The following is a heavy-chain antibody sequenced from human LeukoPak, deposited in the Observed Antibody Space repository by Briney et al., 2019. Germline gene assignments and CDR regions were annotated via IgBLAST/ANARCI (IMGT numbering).Heavy chain of an antibody. CDR2: INHSGST. Sequence: SETLSLTCAVYGGSFSGYYWSWIRQPPGKGLEWIGEINHSGSTNYNPSLKSRVTISVDTSKNQFSLKLSSVTAAATAVYYCARAVYYYGSGSQGYMDVWGKGTTVTVSS. V-gene: IGHV4-34*01. J-gene: IGHJ6*03. CDR1: GGSFSGYY. CDR3: ARAVYYYGSGSQGYMDV. D-gene: IGHD3-10*01.